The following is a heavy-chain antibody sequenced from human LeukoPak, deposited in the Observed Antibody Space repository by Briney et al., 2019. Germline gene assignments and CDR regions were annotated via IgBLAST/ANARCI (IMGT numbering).Heavy chain of an antibody. V-gene: IGHV3-33*03. CDR1: GFTLSSYG. D-gene: IGHD2-2*01. CDR2: IRDDGSNK. J-gene: IGHJ1*01. Sequence: GRSLRLSCAASGFTLSSYGMHWVRQAPGKGLEWVAIIRDDGSNKYYADSVRGRFTISRDNSKNTLYLQMNSLRAEDTAVYYCATHRGYCSDTSCYDWYYQHWGQGTLVSVSS. CDR3: ATHRGYCSDTSCYDWYYQH.